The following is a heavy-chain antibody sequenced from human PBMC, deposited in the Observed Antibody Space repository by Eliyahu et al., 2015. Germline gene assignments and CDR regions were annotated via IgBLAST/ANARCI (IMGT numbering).Heavy chain of an antibody. D-gene: IGHD3-10*01. CDR1: GFTFSSYS. Sequence: EVQLVESGGGLVKXGGSLXLSCAASGFTFSSYSLNWVRXAPGKGLEWVSSISSSSSYIYYADSVXGRFTISRDNAKNSLYLQMNSLRAEDTAVYYCARDRKEGLFAFDIWGQGTMVTVSS. V-gene: IGHV3-21*01. CDR3: ARDRKEGLFAFDI. CDR2: ISSSSSYI. J-gene: IGHJ3*02.